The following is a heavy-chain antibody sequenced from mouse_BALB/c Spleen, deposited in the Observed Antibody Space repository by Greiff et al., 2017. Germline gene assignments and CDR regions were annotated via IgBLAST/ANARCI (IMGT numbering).Heavy chain of an antibody. CDR3: ARGRYRGPYYAMDY. CDR2: ISSGSSTI. CDR1: GFTFSSFG. Sequence: EVQGVESGGGLVQPGGSRKLSCAASGFTFSSFGMHWVRQAPEKGLEWVAYISSGSSTIYYADTVKGRFTISRDNPKNTLFLQMTSLRSEDTAMYYCARGRYRGPYYAMDYWGQGTSVTVSS. J-gene: IGHJ4*01. V-gene: IGHV5-17*02. D-gene: IGHD1-1*01.